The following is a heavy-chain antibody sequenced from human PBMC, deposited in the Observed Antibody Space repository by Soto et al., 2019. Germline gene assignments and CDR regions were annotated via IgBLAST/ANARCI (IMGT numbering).Heavy chain of an antibody. CDR2: INPNSGGT. CDR1: GYTFTGYY. D-gene: IGHD3-16*02. CDR3: AREPLDYVWGSYRSWPFDI. V-gene: IGHV1-2*04. Sequence: QVQLVQSGAEVKKPGASVKVSCKASGYTFTGYYMHWVRQAPGQGLEWMGWINPNSGGTNYAQKFQGWVTRTRDTSISTAYMELSRLRSDDTAVYYCAREPLDYVWGSYRSWPFDIWGQGTMVTVSS. J-gene: IGHJ3*02.